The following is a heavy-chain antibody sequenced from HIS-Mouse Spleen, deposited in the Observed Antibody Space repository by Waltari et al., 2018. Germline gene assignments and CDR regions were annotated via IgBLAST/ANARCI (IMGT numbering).Heavy chain of an antibody. CDR2: IYYSGRT. J-gene: IGHJ2*01. V-gene: IGHV4-39*07. Sequence: VQLVESGGGLVQPGGSLRLSCAASGFTFSSYWMHWVRQAPGKGLEWIGSIYYSGRTSYNPSLKSRVTISVDTSKNQFSLKLSSVTAADTAVYYCAREIPYSSSWYDWYFDLWGRGTLVTVSS. D-gene: IGHD6-13*01. CDR1: GFTFSSYW. CDR3: AREIPYSSSWYDWYFDL.